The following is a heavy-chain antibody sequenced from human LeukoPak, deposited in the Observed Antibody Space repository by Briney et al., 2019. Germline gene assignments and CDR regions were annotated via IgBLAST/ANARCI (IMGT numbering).Heavy chain of an antibody. CDR2: IYSGGST. CDR1: GFTVSSKY. V-gene: IGHV3-53*01. D-gene: IGHD4-17*01. Sequence: GGSLRLSCAASGFTVSSKYMSWVRQAPGKGLEWVSVIYSGGSTYYAESVKGRFTISRDNSKNTLYLQMNSLRAEDTAVYYCARVLWNGDYPRFDYRGQGTLVTVSS. J-gene: IGHJ4*02. CDR3: ARVLWNGDYPRFDY.